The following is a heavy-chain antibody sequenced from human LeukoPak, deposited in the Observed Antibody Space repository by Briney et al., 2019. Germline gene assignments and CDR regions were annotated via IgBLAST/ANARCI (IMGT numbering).Heavy chain of an antibody. CDR3: ARDPGYGSGSYFDY. D-gene: IGHD3-10*01. CDR2: IYYSGST. Sequence: MSSQTLSLTCTVSGGSISSGGYYWSWIRQHPGKGLEWIGYIYYSGSTYYNPSLKSRVTISVDTSKNQFSLKLSPVTAADTAVYYCARDPGYGSGSYFDYWGQGTLVTVSS. V-gene: IGHV4-31*03. J-gene: IGHJ4*02. CDR1: GGSISSGGYY.